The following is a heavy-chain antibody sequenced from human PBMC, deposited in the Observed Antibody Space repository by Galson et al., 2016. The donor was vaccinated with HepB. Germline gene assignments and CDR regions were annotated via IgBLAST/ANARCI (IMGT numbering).Heavy chain of an antibody. D-gene: IGHD5-24*01. CDR3: ARDSHWGYNFNMDV. V-gene: IGHV3-33*01. CDR1: GFTFSSYG. CDR2: MWYDGTKK. J-gene: IGHJ6*02. Sequence: SLRLSCAASGFTFSSYGVHWVRQAPGKGLEWVAVMWYDGTKKYYADSVEGRFTISRDNSKNTVYLQVNSLRAEDTGVYYCARDSHWGYNFNMDVWGQGTTVTVSS.